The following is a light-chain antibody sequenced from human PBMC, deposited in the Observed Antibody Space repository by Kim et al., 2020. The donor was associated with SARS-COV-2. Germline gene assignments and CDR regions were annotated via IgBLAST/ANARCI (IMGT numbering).Light chain of an antibody. CDR3: QQYKTYSGT. J-gene: IGKJ1*01. Sequence: DIQMTQSPSTLSASVGDRVTITCRASQSIETWLAWYQQKPGKAPKLLIYKASSLESGVSSRFSGSASGTEFTLTISSLQPDDFATYFCQQYKTYSGTFGQGTKVDIK. CDR1: QSIETW. V-gene: IGKV1-5*03. CDR2: KAS.